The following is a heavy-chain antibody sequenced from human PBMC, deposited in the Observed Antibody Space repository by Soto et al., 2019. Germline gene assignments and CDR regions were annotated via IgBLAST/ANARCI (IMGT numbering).Heavy chain of an antibody. CDR2: TYWVDDK. Sequence: QITLNESGPTVVRPTEPLTLTCRFSGFSLTTSGVGVGWIRQSPGKAPEWLALTYWVDDKRYSASLKSRLTITQDTSKNLLVLTLSDLDPTDTATYYCAHRVLRTVFGLVTTTAIYFDFWGQGTPVAVSS. J-gene: IGHJ4*02. D-gene: IGHD3-3*01. CDR3: AHRVLRTVFGLVTTTAIYFDF. CDR1: GFSLTTSGVG. V-gene: IGHV2-5*02.